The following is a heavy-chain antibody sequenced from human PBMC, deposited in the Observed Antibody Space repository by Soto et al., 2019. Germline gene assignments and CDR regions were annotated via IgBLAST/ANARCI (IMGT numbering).Heavy chain of an antibody. CDR2: IYYSGST. J-gene: IGHJ6*02. CDR1: GGSISSYY. V-gene: IGHV4-59*01. Sequence: PSETLSLTCTVSGGSISSYYWSWIRQPPGKGLEWIGYIYYSGSTNYNPSLKSRVTISVDTSKNQFSLKLSSVTAADTAVYYCARALGYCISTSCRDDYGMDVWGLGTTVTVSS. D-gene: IGHD2-2*01. CDR3: ARALGYCISTSCRDDYGMDV.